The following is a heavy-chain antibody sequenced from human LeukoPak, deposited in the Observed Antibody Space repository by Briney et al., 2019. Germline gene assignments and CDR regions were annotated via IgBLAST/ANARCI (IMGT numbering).Heavy chain of an antibody. D-gene: IGHD6-13*01. CDR3: ASGPRWYSSSWYGTRAFDI. Sequence: SVKVSCKASGYTFTSYGISWVRQAPGQGLEWMGGIIPIFGTANYAQKFQGRVTITADESTSTAYMELSSLRSEDTAVYYCASGPRWYSSSWYGTRAFDIWGQGTMVTVSS. V-gene: IGHV1-69*13. CDR1: GYTFTSYG. CDR2: IIPIFGTA. J-gene: IGHJ3*02.